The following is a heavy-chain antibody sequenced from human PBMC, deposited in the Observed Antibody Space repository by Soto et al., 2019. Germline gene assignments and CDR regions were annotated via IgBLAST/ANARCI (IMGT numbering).Heavy chain of an antibody. V-gene: IGHV1-18*01. J-gene: IGHJ4*02. D-gene: IGHD5-18*01. CDR2: INAYNGNT. CDR1: GYTFTSYG. CDR3: AGDVGYGLIDG. Sequence: QVQLVQSGGEVKKPGASVKVSCKASGYTFTSYGITWVRQAPGQGLEWMGWINAYNGNTNYAQKVQGRVTMTTDTSTSTAYMELRSLRSDDPAVYYCAGDVGYGLIDGWGQGTLVTVSS.